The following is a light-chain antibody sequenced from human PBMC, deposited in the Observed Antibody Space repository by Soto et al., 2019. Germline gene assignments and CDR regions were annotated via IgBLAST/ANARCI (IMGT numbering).Light chain of an antibody. CDR3: QQVKSYPRT. V-gene: IGKV1-9*01. CDR1: QGIAGS. J-gene: IGKJ4*01. Sequence: DIPLTQSPSFLSASVGDRVTITCRASQGIAGSLAWYQQKPGKPPKLLIYAESTLQSGVPSRFSGSGSRTRGTLTISSLQPEDFATYYCQQVKSYPRTFGGGTRVEIK. CDR2: AES.